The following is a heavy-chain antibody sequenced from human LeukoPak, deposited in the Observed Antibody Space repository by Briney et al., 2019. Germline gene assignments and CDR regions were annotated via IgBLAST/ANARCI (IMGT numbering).Heavy chain of an antibody. V-gene: IGHV1-69*13. D-gene: IGHD2-15*01. CDR2: IIPIFGTP. Sequence: SVKVSCKASGGTFSTFAINWVRRAPGQGLEWMGGIIPIFGTPNYAQKFQGRVTITADESTSTAYMELSSLRSEDTAMYYCARQDNNWFDPWGQGTLVTVSS. CDR3: ARQDNNWFDP. J-gene: IGHJ5*02. CDR1: GGTFSTFA.